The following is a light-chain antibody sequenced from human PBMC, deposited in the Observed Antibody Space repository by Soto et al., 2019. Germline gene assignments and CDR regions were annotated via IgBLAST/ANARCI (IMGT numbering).Light chain of an antibody. CDR2: TNN. J-gene: IGLJ3*02. CDR1: NSNIGSNY. Sequence: QAVVTQPPSASGTPGQRVTISCSGRNSNIGSNYVYWYQQVPGTAPKLLIYTNNQRPSGVPDRFSGSKSATSASLAIGGLRSEDEADYYCQSYDSSLSGSGVFGGGTQLTVL. V-gene: IGLV1-47*01. CDR3: QSYDSSLSGSGV.